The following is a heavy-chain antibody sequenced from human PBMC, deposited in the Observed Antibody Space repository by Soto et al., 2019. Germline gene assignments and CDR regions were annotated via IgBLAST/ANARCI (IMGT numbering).Heavy chain of an antibody. CDR2: IYPGDSDA. V-gene: IGHV5-51*01. Sequence: PGESLKISCKASGYNFATYWIAWVRQMPGKGLEYMGIIYPGDSDARYSPSFQGQVTFSADKSISTAYLQWSSLTASDTAIYYCARHGFYGDYASNYFDPWGQGTLVT. CDR1: GYNFATYW. J-gene: IGHJ5*02. D-gene: IGHD4-17*01. CDR3: ARHGFYGDYASNYFDP.